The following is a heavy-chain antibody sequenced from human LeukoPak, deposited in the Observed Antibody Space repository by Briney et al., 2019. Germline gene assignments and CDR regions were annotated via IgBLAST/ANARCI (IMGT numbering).Heavy chain of an antibody. CDR2: INPNSGGT. D-gene: IGHD2-15*01. V-gene: IGHV1-2*02. Sequence: GASVKVSCKASGYTFTGYYMHWVRQAPGQGLEWMGWINPNSGGTDYAQNFQGRVTMTRDTSINTAYMELSRLTFDDTAGYYCAREGQDSPYHFDYWGQGTLVTVSS. CDR1: GYTFTGYY. J-gene: IGHJ4*02. CDR3: AREGQDSPYHFDY.